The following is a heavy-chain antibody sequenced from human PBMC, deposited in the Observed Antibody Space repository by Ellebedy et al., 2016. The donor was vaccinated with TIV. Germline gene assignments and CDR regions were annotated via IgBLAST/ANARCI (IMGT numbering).Heavy chain of an antibody. J-gene: IGHJ5*02. CDR2: IYYSGST. Sequence: SETLSLXXTVSGGSFSSGGYYWTWIRQHPGKGLEWIGYIYYSGSTYYNPSLKSRVTISVDTSKNQFSLKLSSVTAADTAVYYCARNTMIAGGDNWFDPWGQGTLVTVSS. D-gene: IGHD3-22*01. CDR3: ARNTMIAGGDNWFDP. V-gene: IGHV4-31*03. CDR1: GGSFSSGGYY.